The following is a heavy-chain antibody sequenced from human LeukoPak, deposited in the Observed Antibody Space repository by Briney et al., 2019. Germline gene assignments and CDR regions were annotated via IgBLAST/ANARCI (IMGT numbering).Heavy chain of an antibody. D-gene: IGHD5-12*01. CDR2: INTNNGVA. Sequence: ASVTVSFEASGLTFTVVNYIHWVRQAPGQGPEWMGWINTNNGVADYARKFQGRVTMTRDTSISTAYMELYRLTSDDMGMYYCTKDRLSKWFDPWGQGTLVTVSS. V-gene: IGHV1-2*02. CDR3: TKDRLSKWFDP. CDR1: GLTFTVVNY. J-gene: IGHJ5*02.